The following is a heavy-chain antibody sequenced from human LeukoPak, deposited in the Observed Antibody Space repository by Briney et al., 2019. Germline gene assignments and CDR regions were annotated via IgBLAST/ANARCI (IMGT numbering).Heavy chain of an antibody. CDR3: ATKQWLAPPPDS. Sequence: GGAPRLSCAASGFTFRKYWVLLGRQTPGKGLESVSRINTDGTVTTYADSVKGRFTVSRDNADNTMFLQMNSVRDEDTAVYYCATKQWLAPPPDSWGQGTPVTVSS. V-gene: IGHV3-74*01. J-gene: IGHJ4*02. D-gene: IGHD6-19*01. CDR1: GFTFRKYW. CDR2: INTDGTVT.